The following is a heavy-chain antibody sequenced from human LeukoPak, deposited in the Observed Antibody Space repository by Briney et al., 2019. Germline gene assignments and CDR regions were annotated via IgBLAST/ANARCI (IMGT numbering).Heavy chain of an antibody. Sequence: ASVTVSCKASVYTFPSYVISWLRQAPGQGLAWLGWISAYNGNTNYAQKLQGRVTMTTDTSTSTAYMELRSLRSDDTAVYYCAREAVVRYPDYWGQGTLVTVSS. J-gene: IGHJ4*02. CDR1: VYTFPSYV. D-gene: IGHD3-9*01. V-gene: IGHV1-18*01. CDR3: AREAVVRYPDY. CDR2: ISAYNGNT.